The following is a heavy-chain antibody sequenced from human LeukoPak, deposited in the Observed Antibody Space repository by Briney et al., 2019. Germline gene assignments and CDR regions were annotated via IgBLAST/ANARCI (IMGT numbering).Heavy chain of an antibody. CDR3: ARDEEGLLDY. J-gene: IGHJ4*02. CDR2: INPNSGGT. Sequence: ASVKVSCKASGYTFTSYGISWVRQAPGQGLEWMGWINPNSGGTNYAQKFQGRVTMTRDTSISTAYMELSRLRSDDTAVYYCARDEEGLLDYWGQGTLVTVSS. CDR1: GYTFTSYG. V-gene: IGHV1-2*02.